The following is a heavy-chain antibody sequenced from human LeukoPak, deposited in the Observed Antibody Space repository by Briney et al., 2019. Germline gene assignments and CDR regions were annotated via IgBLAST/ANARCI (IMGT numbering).Heavy chain of an antibody. D-gene: IGHD4-17*01. J-gene: IGHJ4*02. V-gene: IGHV3-74*01. CDR1: GFSFSSTW. CDR2: INSDGSST. Sequence: GGSLRLSCAASGFSFSSTWMHWVRQVPGKGLEWISRINSDGSSTIYADSVKGRFTISRDNAKNSLYLQMNSLRAEDTAVYYCARVSPNTVTTLQYFDYWGQGTLVTVSS. CDR3: ARVSPNTVTTLQYFDY.